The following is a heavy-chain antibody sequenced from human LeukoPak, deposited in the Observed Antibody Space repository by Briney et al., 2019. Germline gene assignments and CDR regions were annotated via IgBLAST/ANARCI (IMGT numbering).Heavy chain of an antibody. CDR1: GYTFTTYY. CDR3: AKGGGPGNYPFDF. D-gene: IGHD1-7*01. Sequence: GASVKVSCKASGYTFTTYYMHWVRQAPGQGLEWVGIINPRGGSTTYAQKFQGRVTMTRDTSTSTVYMEVSSLKSDDTAVYYCAKGGGPGNYPFDFWGQGTLVTVSS. CDR2: INPRGGST. V-gene: IGHV1-46*01. J-gene: IGHJ4*02.